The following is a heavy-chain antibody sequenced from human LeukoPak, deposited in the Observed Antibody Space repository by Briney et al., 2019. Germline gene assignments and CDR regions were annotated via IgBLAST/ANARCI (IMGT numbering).Heavy chain of an antibody. CDR1: GFTFSSYA. D-gene: IGHD1-26*01. CDR2: ISGSGGST. Sequence: PGGSLRLSCAASGFTFSSYAMSWVRQAPGKGLEWVSAISGSGGSTYYADSVKGRFTISRDNSKNTLYLQMNSLRAEDTAVYYCARNYWELRDFFDYWGQGTLVTVSS. CDR3: ARNYWELRDFFDY. J-gene: IGHJ4*02. V-gene: IGHV3-23*01.